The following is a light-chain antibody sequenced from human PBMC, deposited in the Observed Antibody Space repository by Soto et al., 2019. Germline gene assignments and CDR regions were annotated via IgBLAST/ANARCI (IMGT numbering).Light chain of an antibody. J-gene: IGKJ2*01. V-gene: IGKV1-27*01. CDR1: QGIRNY. CDR3: QKYNT. CDR2: DAS. Sequence: DIQMTQSPSSLSASVGDRVTITCRASQGIRNYLAWYQQKPGKVPKLLIYDASTLQSGVPSRFSGSGSGTDFTLTISSLQPEDVATYYCQKYNTFGQGTKLEIK.